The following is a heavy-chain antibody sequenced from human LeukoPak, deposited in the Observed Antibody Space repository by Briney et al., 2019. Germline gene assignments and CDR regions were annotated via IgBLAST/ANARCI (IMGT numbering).Heavy chain of an antibody. CDR2: ISGSGGGT. D-gene: IGHD2-15*01. V-gene: IGHV3-23*01. Sequence: GGSLRLSCAASGFTFSSYAMSWVRQAPEKGLEWVSTISGSGGGTYYADSVKGRFTISRDNSKNTLYLQMNSLRVEDTAVYYCAKDRGRTWVQVANWGRGTLVTVSS. J-gene: IGHJ4*02. CDR1: GFTFSSYA. CDR3: AKDRGRTWVQVAN.